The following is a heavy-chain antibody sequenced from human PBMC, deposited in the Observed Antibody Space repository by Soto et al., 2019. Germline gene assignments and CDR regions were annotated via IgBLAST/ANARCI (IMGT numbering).Heavy chain of an antibody. CDR3: ARDLGLAYCSSTRCYHNWFDP. Sequence: SETLSLTCTVSGGSVSSYYWSLIRQPPGKGLEWIGYIYYSGSTNYNPSLKSRVTISVDTSKNQFSLKLSSVTAADTAVYYCARDLGLAYCSSTRCYHNWFDPWGQGTLVTVSS. J-gene: IGHJ5*02. V-gene: IGHV4-59*02. CDR1: GGSVSSYY. D-gene: IGHD2-2*01. CDR2: IYYSGST.